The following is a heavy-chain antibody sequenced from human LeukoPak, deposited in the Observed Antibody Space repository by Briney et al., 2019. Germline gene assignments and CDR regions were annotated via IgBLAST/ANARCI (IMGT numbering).Heavy chain of an antibody. J-gene: IGHJ3*02. CDR2: IYHSGST. D-gene: IGHD6-13*01. V-gene: IGHV4-30-2*01. Sequence: PSETLSLTCTVSGGSISSGGYYWSWIRQPPGKGLEWIGYIYHSGSTYYNPSLKSRVTISVDRSKNQFSLKLSSVTAADTAVYYCARDKPPKENPHRIAARDAFDIWGQGTMVTVSS. CDR1: GGSISSGGYY. CDR3: ARDKPPKENPHRIAARDAFDI.